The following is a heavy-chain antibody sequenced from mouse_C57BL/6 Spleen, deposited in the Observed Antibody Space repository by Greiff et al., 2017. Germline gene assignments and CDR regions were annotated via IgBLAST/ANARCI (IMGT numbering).Heavy chain of an antibody. J-gene: IGHJ4*01. V-gene: IGHV5-17*01. CDR2: ISSGSSTI. CDR1: GFTFSDYG. CDR3: AATMSGYYAMDY. D-gene: IGHD2-4*01. Sequence: EVMLVESGGGLVKPGGSLKLSCAASGFTFSDYGMHWVRQAPEKGLEWVAYISSGSSTIYYADTVKGRFTISRDNAKNTLFLQMTSLRSEDTAMYYCAATMSGYYAMDYWGQGTSVTVSS.